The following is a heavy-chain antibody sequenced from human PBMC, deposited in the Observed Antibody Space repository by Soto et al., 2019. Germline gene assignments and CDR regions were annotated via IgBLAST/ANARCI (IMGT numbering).Heavy chain of an antibody. CDR3: ARGTNRDYYDSSGYGPVFDY. D-gene: IGHD3-22*01. CDR2: ISYDGSNK. Sequence: GGSLRLSCAACGFTFSSYAMHCVRQAPGKGLEWVAVISYDGSNKYYADSVKGRFTISRDNSKNTLYLQMNSLRAEDTAVYYCARGTNRDYYDSSGYGPVFDYWGQGTLVTVSS. V-gene: IGHV3-30-3*01. CDR1: GFTFSSYA. J-gene: IGHJ4*02.